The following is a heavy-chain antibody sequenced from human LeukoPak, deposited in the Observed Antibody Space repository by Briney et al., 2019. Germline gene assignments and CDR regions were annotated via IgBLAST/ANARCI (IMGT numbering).Heavy chain of an antibody. Sequence: PSETLSLTCTVSGGSISSYYWSWIRQPPGEGLEWIGYIYYSGSTNYNPSLKSRVTISVDTSKNQFSLKLSSVTAADTAVYYCARDRRYCTNGVCSSVNYYYYYGMDVWGQGTRSPSP. D-gene: IGHD2-8*01. CDR3: ARDRRYCTNGVCSSVNYYYYYGMDV. CDR2: IYYSGST. V-gene: IGHV4-59*01. J-gene: IGHJ6*02. CDR1: GGSISSYY.